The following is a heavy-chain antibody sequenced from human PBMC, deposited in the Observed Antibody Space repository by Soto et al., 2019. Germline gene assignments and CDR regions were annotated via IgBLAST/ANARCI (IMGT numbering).Heavy chain of an antibody. CDR2: ISGSGADT. CDR3: AKDRLASGLGVRFDP. V-gene: IGHV3-23*01. J-gene: IGHJ5*02. D-gene: IGHD3-16*01. CDR1: GFTFSSYA. Sequence: GGSLRLSCAASGFTFSSYAMSWVRQAPGKGLEWVSAISGSGADTYYADSVKGRFTISRDNSENTLYLQMNSLRDEDAALYYCAKDRLASGLGVRFDPWGQGTLVTVSS.